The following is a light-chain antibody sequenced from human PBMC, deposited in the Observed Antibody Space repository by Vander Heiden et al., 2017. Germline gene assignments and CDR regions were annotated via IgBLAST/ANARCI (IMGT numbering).Light chain of an antibody. V-gene: IGKV3-20*01. Sequence: ETVLTQSPGTLSLSPGERATLSCRASQSVSSGYLAWFQKKPGQAPRLVIYGATSRATGIPDRFSGSGSGTDFTLTISRLEPEDCAVYYCQQYAGSPWTFGQGTKVEVK. CDR1: QSVSSGY. J-gene: IGKJ1*01. CDR3: QQYAGSPWT. CDR2: GAT.